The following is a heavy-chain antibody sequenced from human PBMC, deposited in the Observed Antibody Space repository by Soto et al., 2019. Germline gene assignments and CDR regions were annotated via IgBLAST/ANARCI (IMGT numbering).Heavy chain of an antibody. CDR2: IYDSGNT. CDR3: ARGQGAAAGHSNFDY. D-gene: IGHD6-13*01. J-gene: IGHJ4*02. V-gene: IGHV4-30-2*01. Sequence: PSETLCLTCAVFGGYIRGTTYSRSWIRQPPGKGLEWIGYIYDSGNTYYNPSLKSQFSISVDRSKNQFSLKLSSVTAADTAVYYCARGQGAAAGHSNFDYWGQGALVTISS. CDR1: GGYIRGTTYS.